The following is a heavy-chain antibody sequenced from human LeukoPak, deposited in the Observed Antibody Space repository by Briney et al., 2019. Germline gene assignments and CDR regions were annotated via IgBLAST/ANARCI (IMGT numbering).Heavy chain of an antibody. CDR1: GYTFTGYY. V-gene: IGHV1-2*02. Sequence: ASVKVSCEASGYTFTGYYMHWVRQAPGQGLEWMGWINPNSGGTNYAQKFQGRVTMTRDTSISTAYMELSRLRSDDTAVYYCARFAWRLGELSTTDYWGQGTLVTVSS. D-gene: IGHD3-16*02. CDR3: ARFAWRLGELSTTDY. CDR2: INPNSGGT. J-gene: IGHJ4*02.